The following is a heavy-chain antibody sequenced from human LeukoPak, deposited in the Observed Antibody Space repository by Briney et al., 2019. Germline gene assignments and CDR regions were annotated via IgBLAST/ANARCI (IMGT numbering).Heavy chain of an antibody. CDR3: ARPHLAYCSSTSPCAFDI. CDR1: GGSISSYY. J-gene: IGHJ3*02. Sequence: PSETLSLTCTVSGGSISSYYWSWIREPPGKGLEWIGYIYYSGSTNYNPSLKSRVTISVDTSKNQFSLKLSSVTAADTAVYYCARPHLAYCSSTSPCAFDIWGQGTMVTRSS. CDR2: IYYSGST. D-gene: IGHD2-2*01. V-gene: IGHV4-59*12.